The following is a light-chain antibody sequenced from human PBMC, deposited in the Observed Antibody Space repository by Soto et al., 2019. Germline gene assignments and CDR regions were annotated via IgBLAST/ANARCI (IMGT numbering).Light chain of an antibody. J-gene: IGKJ5*01. Sequence: DIQMTQSPSCLSASVGDRVTMTCRASQSIGKHLNWYQQKPGKAPKFLIYGASTLQSGVPSRFTGSGSGTDFTLTVNSLQAEDFATYYCQQSYTSPTTFGQGTRLEI. CDR1: QSIGKH. CDR2: GAS. CDR3: QQSYTSPTT. V-gene: IGKV1-39*01.